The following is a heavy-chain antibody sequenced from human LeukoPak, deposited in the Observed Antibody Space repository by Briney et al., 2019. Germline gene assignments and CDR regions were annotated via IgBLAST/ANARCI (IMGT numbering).Heavy chain of an antibody. Sequence: AGGSLRLSCEASGFTFSSTWMHWVRQAPGKGPMWVSRIHSDGTTTIYADSVKGRFTISRDNSKNTLYLQMNSLRAEDTAVYYCAREGDYYDSSGYLGAFDIWGQGTMVTVSS. CDR1: GFTFSSTW. CDR2: IHSDGTTT. CDR3: AREGDYYDSSGYLGAFDI. V-gene: IGHV3-74*01. D-gene: IGHD3-22*01. J-gene: IGHJ3*02.